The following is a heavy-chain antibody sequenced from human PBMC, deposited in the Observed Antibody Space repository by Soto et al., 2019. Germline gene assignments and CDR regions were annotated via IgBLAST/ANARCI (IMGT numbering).Heavy chain of an antibody. V-gene: IGHV6-1*01. CDR3: ARTTYDVVVY. CDR2: TYYRSKWYN. J-gene: IGHJ4*02. D-gene: IGHD3-3*01. CDR1: GDSVSSNHAT. Sequence: SQTLSLTCAISGDSVSSNHATWDWIRQSPSRGLEWLGRTYYRSKWYNDYAVSVKSRITINPDTSKNQFSLQLNSVTPDDTAVYYCARTTYDVVVYWGQGTLVTVSS.